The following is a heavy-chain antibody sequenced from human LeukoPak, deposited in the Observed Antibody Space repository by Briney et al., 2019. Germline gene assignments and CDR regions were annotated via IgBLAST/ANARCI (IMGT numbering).Heavy chain of an antibody. CDR3: ARVGVNSAKNYYYYYYMDV. J-gene: IGHJ6*03. CDR2: IYYSGST. V-gene: IGHV4-61*08. CDR1: GGSISSGGYY. Sequence: SSETLSLTCTVSGGSISSGGYYWSWIRQHPGKGLEWIGYIYYSGSTNYNPSLKSRVTISVDTSKNQFSLKLSSVTAADTAVYYCARVGVNSAKNYYYYYYMDVWGKGTTVTVSS. D-gene: IGHD3-16*01.